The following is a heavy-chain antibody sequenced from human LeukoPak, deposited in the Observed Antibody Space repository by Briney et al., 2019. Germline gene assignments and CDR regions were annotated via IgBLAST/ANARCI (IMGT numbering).Heavy chain of an antibody. Sequence: GASVKVSCKASGYTFTGYYMHWVRQVPGQGLEWMGWINPNSGGTNYAQKFQGRVTMTRDTSISTAYMELSRLRSDDTAVYYCARDLAPYSSSWYDAWCAFDIWGQGTMVTVSS. V-gene: IGHV1-2*02. CDR3: ARDLAPYSSSWYDAWCAFDI. CDR1: GYTFTGYY. CDR2: INPNSGGT. D-gene: IGHD6-13*01. J-gene: IGHJ3*02.